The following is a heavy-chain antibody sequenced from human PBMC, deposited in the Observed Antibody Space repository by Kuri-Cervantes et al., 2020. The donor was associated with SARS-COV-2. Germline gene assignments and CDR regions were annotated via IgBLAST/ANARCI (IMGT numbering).Heavy chain of an antibody. CDR1: GFTFSSYA. CDR2: ISGSGGST. V-gene: IGHV3-23*01. D-gene: IGHD2/OR15-2a*01. J-gene: IGHJ4*02. CDR3: ARSGAHDTTLYHDY. Sequence: GGSLRLSCAASGFTFSSYAMSWVRQAPGKGLEWVSAISGSGGSTYYADPVKGRFTISRDNAKNSMYLHMNSLRDEDTAVYFCARSGAHDTTLYHDYWGQGTLVTVSS.